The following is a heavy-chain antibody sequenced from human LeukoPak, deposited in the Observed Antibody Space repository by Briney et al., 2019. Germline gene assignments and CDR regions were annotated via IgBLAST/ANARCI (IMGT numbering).Heavy chain of an antibody. Sequence: GRSLRLSCAASGFIFSSYAMHWVRQAPGKGLEWVAVISYDGSNKYYADSVKGRFTISRDNSKNTLYLQMNSLRAEDTAVYYCARDLSRYFDWSPDYWGQGTLVTVSS. CDR2: ISYDGSNK. CDR1: GFIFSSYA. CDR3: ARDLSRYFDWSPDY. D-gene: IGHD3-9*01. J-gene: IGHJ4*02. V-gene: IGHV3-30-3*01.